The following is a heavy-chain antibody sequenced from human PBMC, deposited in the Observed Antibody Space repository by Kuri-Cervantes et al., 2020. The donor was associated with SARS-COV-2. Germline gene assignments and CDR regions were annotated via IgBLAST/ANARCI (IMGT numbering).Heavy chain of an antibody. V-gene: IGHV4-30-2*01. D-gene: IGHD3-3*01. CDR3: ASRLPRLRFPAGMDV. Sequence: SQTLSLTCAVSGGSISSGGYSWSWIRQPPGKGLEWIGYIYHSGSTYYNPSLKSRVTISVDRSKNQFSLKLSSVTAADTAVYYCASRLPRLRFPAGMDVWGQGTTVTVSS. CDR2: IYHSGST. CDR1: GGSISSGGYS. J-gene: IGHJ6*02.